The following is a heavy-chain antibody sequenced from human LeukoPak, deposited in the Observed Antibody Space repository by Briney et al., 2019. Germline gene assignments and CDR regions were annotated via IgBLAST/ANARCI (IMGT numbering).Heavy chain of an antibody. CDR2: ISSSSSYI. Sequence: GGSLRLSCSASGFTFSSYSMNWVRQAPGKGLEWVSSISSSSSYIYYADSVKGRFTISRDNAKNSLYLQMNSLRAEDTAVYYCARGGRDGPSNYWGQGTLVTVSS. CDR1: GFTFSSYS. J-gene: IGHJ4*02. D-gene: IGHD5-24*01. V-gene: IGHV3-21*01. CDR3: ARGGRDGPSNY.